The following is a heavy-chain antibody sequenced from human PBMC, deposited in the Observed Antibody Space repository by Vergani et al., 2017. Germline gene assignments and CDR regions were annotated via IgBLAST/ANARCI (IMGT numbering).Heavy chain of an antibody. J-gene: IGHJ3*02. CDR3: ARENSSRWTLLYAFDI. D-gene: IGHD6-13*01. Sequence: QVQLQESGPGLVKPSQTLSLTCTVSGGSISSGGYYWSWIRQHPGKGLEWIGYIYYSGSTYYNPSLKSRVTISVDTSKNHFSLKLSSVTAADTAVYYCARENSSRWTLLYAFDIWGQGTMVTVSS. CDR1: GGSISSGGYY. V-gene: IGHV4-31*03. CDR2: IYYSGST.